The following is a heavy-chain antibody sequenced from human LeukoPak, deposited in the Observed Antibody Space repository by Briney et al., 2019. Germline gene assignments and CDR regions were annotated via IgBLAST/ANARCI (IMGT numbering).Heavy chain of an antibody. Sequence: PGGSLRLSCAASGFTFSSYWMCWVRQAPGKGLEWVANIKQDGSEKYYVDSVKGRFTISRDNAKNSLYLQMNSLRAEDTAVYYCARALWGAMVTSDYWGQGTLVTVSS. D-gene: IGHD5-18*01. CDR2: IKQDGSEK. CDR1: GFTFSSYW. V-gene: IGHV3-7*01. CDR3: ARALWGAMVTSDY. J-gene: IGHJ4*02.